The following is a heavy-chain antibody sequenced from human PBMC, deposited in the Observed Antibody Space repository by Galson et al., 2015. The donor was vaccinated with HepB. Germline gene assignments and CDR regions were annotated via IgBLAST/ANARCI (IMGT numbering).Heavy chain of an antibody. CDR2: IFNSDSTI. J-gene: IGHJ4*02. V-gene: IGHV3-48*04. CDR1: GFTFSSYS. CDR3: TRDVGGGSGWYVDS. Sequence: SLRLSCAVSGFTFSSYSMNWVRQAPGKGLEWVSYIFNSDSTIYYADSVKGRFTISRDNAKNSLYLQMNSLRLEDTAVYYCTRDVGGGSGWYVDSWGQGTLVTVSS. D-gene: IGHD6-19*01.